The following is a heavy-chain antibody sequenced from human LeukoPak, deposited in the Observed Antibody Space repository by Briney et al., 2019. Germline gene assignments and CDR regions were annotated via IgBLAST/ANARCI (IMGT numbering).Heavy chain of an antibody. J-gene: IGHJ6*02. V-gene: IGHV4-59*01. CDR3: ARSTYYYYGMDV. CDR1: GGSISSYY. Sequence: PPETLSLTCTVSGGSISSYYRSWIRQPPGKGLEWIGYIYYSGSTNDNPSLTSRVTISVDTSKNQFSLKLSSVTAADTAVYYCARSTYYYYGMDVWGQGTTVTVSS. CDR2: IYYSGST.